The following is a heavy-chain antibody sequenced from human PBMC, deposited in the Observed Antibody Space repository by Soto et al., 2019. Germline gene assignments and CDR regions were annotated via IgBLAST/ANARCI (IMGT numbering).Heavy chain of an antibody. CDR3: AKDLAVVGTTPSY. CDR1: GFTFSSYG. D-gene: IGHD6-19*01. J-gene: IGHJ4*02. V-gene: IGHV3-30*18. Sequence: GGSLRLSCAASGFTFSSYGMHWVRQAPGKGLEWVAVISYDGSNKYYADSVKGRFTISRDNSKNTLYLQMNSLRAEDTAVYYCAKDLAVVGTTPSYWGQGTLVTVSS. CDR2: ISYDGSNK.